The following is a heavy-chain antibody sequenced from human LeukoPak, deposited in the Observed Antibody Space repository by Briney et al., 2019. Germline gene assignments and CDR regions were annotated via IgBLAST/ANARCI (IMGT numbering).Heavy chain of an antibody. CDR2: IYQTGST. D-gene: IGHD3-10*01. CDR1: TYSITSDFY. J-gene: IGHJ4*02. V-gene: IGHV4-38-2*02. Sequence: SETLSLTYTVSTYSITSDFYWGWVRQPPGKGLEWIGNIYQTGSTYYNPSLTSRVTMSLDTSKNQFSLKLSSVTAADTAVYFCARDLSITMVRGVTFDYWGQGTLVTVSS. CDR3: ARDLSITMVRGVTFDY.